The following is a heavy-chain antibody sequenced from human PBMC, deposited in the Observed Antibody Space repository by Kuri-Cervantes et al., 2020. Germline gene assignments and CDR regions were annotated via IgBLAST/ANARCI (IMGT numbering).Heavy chain of an antibody. V-gene: IGHV4-38-2*01. D-gene: IGHD3-10*01. Sequence: SETLSLTFAVSGYSISSGYYWGWVRQPPGKGLEWNGSICNSGSTYYTPSLRNQVTISLGTSKTHFSLTLRSVTAADTAVYYCAKHLNVVRGVRGRSISSNNWFDPWGQGTRVTVSS. CDR1: GYSISSGYY. CDR2: ICNSGST. J-gene: IGHJ5*02. CDR3: AKHLNVVRGVRGRSISSNNWFDP.